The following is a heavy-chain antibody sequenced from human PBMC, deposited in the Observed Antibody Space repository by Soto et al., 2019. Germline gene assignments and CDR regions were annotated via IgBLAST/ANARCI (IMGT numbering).Heavy chain of an antibody. CDR1: GGSFSGYY. CDR3: ASISSSSEKAFDI. V-gene: IGHV4-34*01. J-gene: IGHJ3*02. CDR2: INHSVST. D-gene: IGHD6-6*01. Sequence: SETLSLTCAVYGGSFSGYYWSWIRQPPGKGLEWIGEINHSVSTNYNPSLKSRVTISVDTSKNQFSLKLSSVTAADTAVYYCASISSSSEKAFDIWGQGTMVTVSS.